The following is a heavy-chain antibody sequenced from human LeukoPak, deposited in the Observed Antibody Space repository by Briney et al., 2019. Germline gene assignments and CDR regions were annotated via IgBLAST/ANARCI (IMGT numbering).Heavy chain of an antibody. Sequence: KPSETLSLTCTVSVGPIDTYYWTWIRQPPGKGLEYIAYIYYTGSTDYNPSFKSRVRMSLDTSKNQFSLVLNSVTAADTAVYYCARGRYGGGWYDYWGQGTLVTVSS. CDR1: VGPIDTYY. V-gene: IGHV4-59*01. CDR2: IYYTGST. CDR3: ARGRYGGGWYDY. D-gene: IGHD6-19*01. J-gene: IGHJ4*02.